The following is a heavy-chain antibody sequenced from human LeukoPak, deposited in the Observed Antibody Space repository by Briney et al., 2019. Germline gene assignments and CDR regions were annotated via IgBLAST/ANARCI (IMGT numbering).Heavy chain of an antibody. CDR3: AKVLTGSQDY. CDR1: GFTFSSYA. J-gene: IGHJ4*02. Sequence: GGSLRLSCAASGFTFSSYAMSWVRQAPGKGLEWLSTIGGGGENTYYADSVRGRFTISRDNSKNTVHLQMKSLRAEDTAVYFCAKVLTGSQDYWGQGTLVTVSS. D-gene: IGHD7-27*01. CDR2: IGGGGENT. V-gene: IGHV3-23*01.